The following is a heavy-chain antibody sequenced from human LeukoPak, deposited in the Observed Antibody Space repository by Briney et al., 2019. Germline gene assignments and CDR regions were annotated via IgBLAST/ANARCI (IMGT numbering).Heavy chain of an antibody. Sequence: GGSLRLSCAASGFTFSDYYMSWIRQAPGKGLEWVSYVSSSGSTIYYADSVKGRFTISRDNAKNSLYLQMNSLRAEDTAVYYCARDTDILTGYYYYGMDVWGQGTTVTVSS. J-gene: IGHJ6*02. V-gene: IGHV3-11*01. CDR3: ARDTDILTGYYYYGMDV. CDR2: VSSSGSTI. CDR1: GFTFSDYY. D-gene: IGHD3-9*01.